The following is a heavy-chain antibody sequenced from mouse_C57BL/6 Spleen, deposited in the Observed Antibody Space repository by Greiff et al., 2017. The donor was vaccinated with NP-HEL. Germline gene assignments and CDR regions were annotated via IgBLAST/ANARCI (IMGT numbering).Heavy chain of an antibody. CDR3: AREGRGLRPFAY. CDR1: GYTFTDYN. V-gene: IGHV1-18*01. CDR2: INPNNGGT. J-gene: IGHJ3*01. D-gene: IGHD2-4*01. Sequence: EVQRVESGPELVKPGASVKIPCKASGYTFTDYNMDWVKQSHGKSLEWIGDINPNNGGTIYNQKFKGKATLTVDKSSSTAYMELRSLTSEDTAVYYCAREGRGLRPFAYWGQGTLVTVSA.